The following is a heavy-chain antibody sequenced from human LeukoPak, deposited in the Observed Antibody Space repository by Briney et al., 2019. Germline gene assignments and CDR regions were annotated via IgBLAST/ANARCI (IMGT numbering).Heavy chain of an antibody. CDR1: GFTFRSYE. J-gene: IGHJ4*02. Sequence: GGSLRLSCAASGFTFRSYEMNWVRQAPGKGLEWVSYISSSGTIIYHADSVKGRFTISRDNAKNSLYLQMNSLRAEDTAVYYCARSSTSLYYFDYWGQGTLVTVSS. V-gene: IGHV3-48*03. CDR2: ISSSGTII. CDR3: ARSSTSLYYFDY. D-gene: IGHD2-2*01.